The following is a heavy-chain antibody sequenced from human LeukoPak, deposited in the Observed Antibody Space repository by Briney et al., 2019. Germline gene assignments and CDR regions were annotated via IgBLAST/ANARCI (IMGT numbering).Heavy chain of an antibody. J-gene: IGHJ4*02. CDR2: ISSDSGTI. Sequence: GGSLRLSCASSGFTFSAYHMNWVRQAPGKGLEWISFISSDSGTIYCADSVKGRFTISRNNAANSLYPQMNNLRDEDTAVYYCARRDPFDYWGQGTMVTVSS. V-gene: IGHV3-48*02. CDR3: ARRDPFDY. CDR1: GFTFSAYH.